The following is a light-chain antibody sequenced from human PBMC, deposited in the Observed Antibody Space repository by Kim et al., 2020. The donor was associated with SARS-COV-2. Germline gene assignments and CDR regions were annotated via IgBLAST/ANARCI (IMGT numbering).Light chain of an antibody. Sequence: VSREKAGSITCSGDKWGDKHGCWYQQKPGQSAVLVNYEDEKRPAGFAGRFSGSNGRNTVTMTISGTQAMEEADYYRQVWDSSTVVFGGGTQLTVL. CDR1: KWGDKH. J-gene: IGLJ2*01. CDR2: EDE. V-gene: IGLV3-1*01. CDR3: QVWDSSTVV.